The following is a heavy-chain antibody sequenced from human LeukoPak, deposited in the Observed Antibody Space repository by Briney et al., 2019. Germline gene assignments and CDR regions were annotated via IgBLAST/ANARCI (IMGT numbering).Heavy chain of an antibody. CDR1: GFTFSSYG. V-gene: IGHV3-30*03. CDR3: ARSSGYYYFDFDY. J-gene: IGHJ4*02. D-gene: IGHD3-22*01. Sequence: GGSLRLSCAASGFTFSSYGMHWVRQAPGKGLEWVAVISYDGSNKYYADSVKGRFTISRDNSKNTLYLQMNSLRAEDTVVYYCARSSGYYYFDFDYWGQGTLVTVSS. CDR2: ISYDGSNK.